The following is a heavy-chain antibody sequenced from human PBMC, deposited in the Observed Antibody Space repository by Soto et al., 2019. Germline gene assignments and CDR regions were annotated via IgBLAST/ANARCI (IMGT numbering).Heavy chain of an antibody. J-gene: IGHJ6*02. Sequence: EVQLVESGGGLVQPGRSLRLSCAASGFTFDDYAMHWVRQAPGKGLEWVSGISWNSGSIGYADSVKSRFTISRDNAKNSMYLQMNRLRAEETVLEYSAKDNNYGGDYYYYGMDVWGQGTTVNVSS. D-gene: IGHD2-21*01. CDR2: ISWNSGSI. V-gene: IGHV3-9*01. CDR3: AKDNNYGGDYYYYGMDV. CDR1: GFTFDDYA.